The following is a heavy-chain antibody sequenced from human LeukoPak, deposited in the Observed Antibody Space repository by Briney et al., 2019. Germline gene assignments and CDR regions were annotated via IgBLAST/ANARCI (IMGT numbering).Heavy chain of an antibody. V-gene: IGHV3-7*01. CDR2: IKQEGSEK. D-gene: IGHD3-10*01. CDR1: GFTFSSDW. CDR3: ARPALILLWLGEAKPIDS. J-gene: IGHJ4*02. Sequence: GGSLRLSCAAAGFTFSSDWMSWVRQAPGKGLEWVADIKQEGSEKYYGDSVKGRFTISRDNAKNSLYLQMNSLRAEDTAVYYCARPALILLWLGEAKPIDSWGQATLVTASS.